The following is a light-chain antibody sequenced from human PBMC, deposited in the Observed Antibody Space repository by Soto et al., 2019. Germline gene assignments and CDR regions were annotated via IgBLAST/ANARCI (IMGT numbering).Light chain of an antibody. CDR2: AAS. CDR1: QGISNY. CDR3: QKYNSAPRT. J-gene: IGKJ1*01. Sequence: DIQMTQSPSSLSASVGDRVTITCRASQGISNYLAWYQQKPGKVPKLLIYAASTLQSGVPSRFSGSGSGTDFTLTISSLQPEDGATYYCQKYNSAPRTFGQGTKGEIK. V-gene: IGKV1-27*01.